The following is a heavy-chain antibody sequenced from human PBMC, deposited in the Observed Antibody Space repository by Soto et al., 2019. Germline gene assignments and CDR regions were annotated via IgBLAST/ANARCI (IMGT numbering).Heavy chain of an antibody. D-gene: IGHD3-3*01. CDR1: GFTFSSYA. J-gene: IGHJ6*03. CDR3: AKAPLRYDFWDKGYYYYYMDV. V-gene: IGHV3-23*01. CDR2: ISGSGGST. Sequence: GGSLRLSCAASGFTFSSYAMSWVRQAPGKGLEWVSAISGSGGSTYYADSVKGRFTISRDNSKNTLYLQMNSLRAEDTAVYYCAKAPLRYDFWDKGYYYYYMDVWGKGTTVTVSS.